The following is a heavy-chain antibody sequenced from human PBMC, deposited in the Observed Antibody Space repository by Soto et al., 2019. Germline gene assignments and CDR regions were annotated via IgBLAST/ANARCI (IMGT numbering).Heavy chain of an antibody. CDR1: GYTFTSYG. CDR2: ISAYNGNT. Sequence: ASVKVSCKASGYTFTSYGISWVRQAPGQGLEWMGWISAYNGNTSYAQKLQGRGTMTTDTSTSTAYMELRSLRSDDTAVYYCASTTPLRYFDWVAPFDYWGQGTLVTVSS. D-gene: IGHD3-9*01. CDR3: ASTTPLRYFDWVAPFDY. J-gene: IGHJ4*02. V-gene: IGHV1-18*01.